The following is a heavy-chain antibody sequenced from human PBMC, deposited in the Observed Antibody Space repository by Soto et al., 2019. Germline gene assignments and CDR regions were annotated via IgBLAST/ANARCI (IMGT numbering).Heavy chain of an antibody. J-gene: IGHJ4*02. CDR1: GGTFSSST. V-gene: IGHV1-69*02. CDR2: IIPILGIA. CDR3: ARGSASSGYYSSWLDY. D-gene: IGHD3-22*01. Sequence: QVQLVQSGAGVKKPGSSVKVSCKASGGTFSSSTISWVRQAPGQGLEWMGRIIPILGIANYAQKFQGRVTITADKSTSTAYMELSRLRSEDTAVYYCARGSASSGYYSSWLDYWGQGTLVTVSS.